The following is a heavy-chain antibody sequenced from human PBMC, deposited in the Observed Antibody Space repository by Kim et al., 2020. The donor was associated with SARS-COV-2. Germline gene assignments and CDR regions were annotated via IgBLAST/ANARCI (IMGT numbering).Heavy chain of an antibody. CDR2: INSDGSST. D-gene: IGHD3-10*01. Sequence: GGSLRLSCAASGFTFSSYWMHWVRQAPGKGLVWVSRINSDGSSTSYADSVKGRFTISRDNAKNTLYLQMNSLRAEDTAVYYCARDLMVRGVIYSYWYFDLWGRGTLVTLSS. CDR1: GFTFSSYW. J-gene: IGHJ2*01. V-gene: IGHV3-74*01. CDR3: ARDLMVRGVIYSYWYFDL.